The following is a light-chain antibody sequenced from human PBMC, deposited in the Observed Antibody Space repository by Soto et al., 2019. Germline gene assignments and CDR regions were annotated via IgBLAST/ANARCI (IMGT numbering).Light chain of an antibody. J-gene: IGKJ5*01. CDR2: DAS. CDR1: QSVSSY. CDR3: QQRSNWPIT. Sequence: EIVLTQSPATLSLSPGERATLSCRASQSVSSYLAWYQQKPGQAPRLLIYDASNRATGIPARFSGSGSGTDLPLTISTLEPEDFAVYYCQQRSNWPITFGQGTRLE. V-gene: IGKV3-11*01.